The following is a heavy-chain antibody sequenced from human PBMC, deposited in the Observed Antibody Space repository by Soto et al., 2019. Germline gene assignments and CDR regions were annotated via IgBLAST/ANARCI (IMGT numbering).Heavy chain of an antibody. CDR2: IYYSGTT. CDR3: ARDIFGDYGDYGIDY. V-gene: IGHV4-61*01. CDR1: GGSVSSGSYY. J-gene: IGHJ4*02. Sequence: SETLSLTCTVSGGSVSSGSYYWSWIRQPPGKGLEWIGYIYYSGTTYYNPSLKSRVTISVDTSKNQFSLKLTSVTAADTAVYYCARDIFGDYGDYGIDYWGQGTLVTVSS. D-gene: IGHD4-17*01.